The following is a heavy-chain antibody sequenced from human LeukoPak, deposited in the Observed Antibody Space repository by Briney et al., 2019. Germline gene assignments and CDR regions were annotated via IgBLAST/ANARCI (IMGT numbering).Heavy chain of an antibody. CDR1: GGSFSGYY. V-gene: IGHV4-34*01. CDR2: INHSGST. Sequence: KPSETLSLTCAVYGGSFSGYYWSWIRQPPGKGLEWIGEINHSGSTNCNPSLKSRVTISVDTSKNQFSLKLSSVTAADTAVYYCASRGIYVWGSYRTRYYFDYWGQGTLVTVSS. CDR3: ASRGIYVWGSYRTRYYFDY. D-gene: IGHD3-16*02. J-gene: IGHJ4*02.